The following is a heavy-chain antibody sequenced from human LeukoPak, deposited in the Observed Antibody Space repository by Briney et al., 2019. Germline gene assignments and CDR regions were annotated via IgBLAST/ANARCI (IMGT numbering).Heavy chain of an antibody. Sequence: ETLSLTCTVSGGSISRSSYYWGWIRQTSGKGLEWVANIKQDGSEKYYVDSVKGRFTISRDNAKNSLYLQMNSLRAEDTAMYFCVRDKGGWNPFDYWGQGTLVTVSS. J-gene: IGHJ4*02. V-gene: IGHV3-7*03. CDR1: GGSISRSSYY. CDR3: VRDKGGWNPFDY. D-gene: IGHD6-19*01. CDR2: IKQDGSEK.